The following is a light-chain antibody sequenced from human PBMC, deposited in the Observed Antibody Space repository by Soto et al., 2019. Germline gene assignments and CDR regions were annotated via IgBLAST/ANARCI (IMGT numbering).Light chain of an antibody. J-gene: IGKJ5*01. CDR3: QLDDPFFPIT. Sequence: DIQMTQSPSSLSASVGDRVTVTCRASQDVSHWVACYQQKPRKAPRLLIYASCSVMSGVPSRFSGSRSGTDFTLPISSLLAADFATYYCQLDDPFFPITFGQGTRLEIK. V-gene: IGKV1-12*01. CDR1: QDVSHW. CDR2: ASC.